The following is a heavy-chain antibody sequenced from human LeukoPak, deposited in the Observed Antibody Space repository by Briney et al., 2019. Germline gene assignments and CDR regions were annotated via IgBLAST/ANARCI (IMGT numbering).Heavy chain of an antibody. Sequence: ASVKVSCKASAYTFTSYGISWVRQAPGQGLEWMGWIGAHNGNTNYAQNLQGRVTMATDTSTSTAYMELRSLRSDDTAVYYCARDKVPYYDSSGSHHQDGGFDYWGQGTLVTVSS. D-gene: IGHD3-22*01. CDR2: IGAHNGNT. J-gene: IGHJ4*02. V-gene: IGHV1-18*01. CDR1: AYTFTSYG. CDR3: ARDKVPYYDSSGSHHQDGGFDY.